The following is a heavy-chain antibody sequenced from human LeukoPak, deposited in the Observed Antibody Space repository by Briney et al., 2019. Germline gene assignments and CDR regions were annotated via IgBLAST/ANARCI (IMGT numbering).Heavy chain of an antibody. J-gene: IGHJ4*02. CDR1: GGSITSYY. V-gene: IGHV4-59*01. CDR3: ASTITSGAGTIDY. CDR2: IYYSGST. Sequence: SETLSLTCTVSGGSITSYYWSWIRQPPGKGLEWIGYIYYSGSTNYNPSLKSRVTISVDTSKNQFSLKLRSVTAADTAFYYCASTITSGAGTIDYWGQGTLVTVSS. D-gene: IGHD1-14*01.